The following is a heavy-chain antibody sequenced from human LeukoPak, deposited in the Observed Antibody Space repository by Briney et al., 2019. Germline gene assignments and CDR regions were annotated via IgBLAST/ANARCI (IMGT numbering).Heavy chain of an antibody. J-gene: IGHJ4*02. CDR1: GYSFSIYW. D-gene: IGHD3-10*01. CDR3: VRRTGNYGSGSYWLDY. CDR2: IFPSDSDI. V-gene: IGHV5-51*01. Sequence: GESLKISCKGSGYSFSIYWIAWVRQMPGKGLEWMGMIFPSDSDIRYSPSFQGQVTISADKSISTAYLQWSSLKASDTAMYYCVRRTGNYGSGSYWLDYWGQGTLVTVSS.